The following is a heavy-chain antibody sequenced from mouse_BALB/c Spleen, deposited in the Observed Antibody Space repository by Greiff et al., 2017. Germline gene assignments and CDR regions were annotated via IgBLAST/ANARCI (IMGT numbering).Heavy chain of an antibody. Sequence: QVQLQQSGPGQVGPSLSLSITCTVSGFSLTSYGVHWVRQPPGKGLEWLGVIWAGGSTNYNSALMSRLSISKDNSKSQVFLKMNSLQTDDTAMYYCARNYDYDGELDYWGQGTTLTVSS. CDR3: ARNYDYDGELDY. V-gene: IGHV2-9*02. CDR1: GFSLTSYG. J-gene: IGHJ2*01. D-gene: IGHD2-4*01. CDR2: IWAGGST.